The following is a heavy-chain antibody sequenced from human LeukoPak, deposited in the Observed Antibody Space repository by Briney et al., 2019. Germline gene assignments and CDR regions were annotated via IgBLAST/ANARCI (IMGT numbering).Heavy chain of an antibody. CDR1: GGAISSYY. J-gene: IGHJ3*02. CDR2: IYTSGST. V-gene: IGHV4-4*07. CDR3: ARDNYYYDSSGYYPDAFDI. D-gene: IGHD3-22*01. Sequence: SETLSLTCTVSGGAISSYYWSWIRQPAGKGLEWIGRIYTSGSTNYNPSLTSRVTMSVDTSKNQFSLKLSSVTAADTAVYYCARDNYYYDSSGYYPDAFDIWGQGTMVTVSS.